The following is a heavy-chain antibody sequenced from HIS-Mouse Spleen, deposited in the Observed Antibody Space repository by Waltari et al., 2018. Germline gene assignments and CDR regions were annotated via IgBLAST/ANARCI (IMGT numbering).Heavy chain of an antibody. CDR3: ARAGYSYGPYYFDY. V-gene: IGHV1-2*02. D-gene: IGHD5-18*01. J-gene: IGHJ4*02. CDR1: GYTFSGYY. Sequence: QVQLVQSGAEVKKPGASVKVACKASGYTFSGYYMPWVRQAPGQGLEWMGWINPNSGGTNYAQKFQGRVTMTRDTSISTAYMELSRLRSDDTAVYYCARAGYSYGPYYFDYWGQGTLVTVSS. CDR2: INPNSGGT.